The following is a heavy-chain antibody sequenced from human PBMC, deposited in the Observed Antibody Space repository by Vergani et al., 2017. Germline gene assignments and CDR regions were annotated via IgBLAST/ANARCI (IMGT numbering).Heavy chain of an antibody. CDR2: IHHSGDT. D-gene: IGHD3-10*01. V-gene: IGHV4-38-2*01. CDR3: ARHRGSGGFFPSSYFYGMDV. J-gene: IGHJ6*02. CDR1: DSSIMTNPY. Sequence: QVQLQESGPGLVKPSETLTLTCDVSDSSIMTNPYWGWFRQSPGKGLEWIGCIHHSGDTHYNSSLKSRVSISLVSSSKFSLSLTAVTAADTAIYYCARHRGSGGFFPSSYFYGMDVLVHGTTVTVSS.